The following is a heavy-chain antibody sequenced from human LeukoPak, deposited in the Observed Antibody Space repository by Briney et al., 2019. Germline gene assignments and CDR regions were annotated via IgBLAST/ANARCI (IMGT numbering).Heavy chain of an antibody. CDR1: GVSISSSSYY. D-gene: IGHD4-17*01. Sequence: SETLSLTCTVSGVSISSSSYYWGWIRQPPGKWLEWIGTMYYSGNTYYNPSLKSRVTISVDTSKNQISLKLSSVTAADTAVYYCARQPAGDYVSDYWGQGTLVTVSS. V-gene: IGHV4-39*01. J-gene: IGHJ4*02. CDR3: ARQPAGDYVSDY. CDR2: MYYSGNT.